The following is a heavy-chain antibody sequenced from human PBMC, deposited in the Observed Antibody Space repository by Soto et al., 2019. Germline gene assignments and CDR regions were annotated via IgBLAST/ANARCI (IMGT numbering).Heavy chain of an antibody. Sequence: SVKVSCKASGGTFSSYAISWVRQAPGQGLEWMGGIIPIFGTANYAQKFQGRVTITADESTSTAYMELSSLRSEDTAVYYCAGTTFSRAARPGAFDISGQGTMVTVSS. D-gene: IGHD6-6*01. V-gene: IGHV1-69*13. CDR2: IIPIFGTA. CDR1: GGTFSSYA. J-gene: IGHJ3*02. CDR3: AGTTFSRAARPGAFDI.